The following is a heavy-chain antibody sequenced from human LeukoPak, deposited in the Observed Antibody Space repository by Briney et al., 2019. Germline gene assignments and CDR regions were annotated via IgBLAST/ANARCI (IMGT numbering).Heavy chain of an antibody. CDR3: AKGGVGGVITIFGVVIIPDL. D-gene: IGHD3-3*01. CDR1: GFTFSSYA. Sequence: PGGSLRLSCAASGFTFSSYAMSWVRQAPGKGLEWVSAISGSGSSTYYADSVKGRFTISRDNSKNTLYLQMNSLRAEDTAVYYCAKGGVGGVITIFGVVIIPDLWGQGTLVTVSS. V-gene: IGHV3-23*01. J-gene: IGHJ4*02. CDR2: ISGSGSST.